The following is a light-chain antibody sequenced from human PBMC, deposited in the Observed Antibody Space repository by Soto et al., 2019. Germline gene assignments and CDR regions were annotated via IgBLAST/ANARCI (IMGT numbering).Light chain of an antibody. CDR1: LPVTNNY. CDR3: QDYGTSWT. CDR2: AAS. Sequence: ENVFDHSPGPLCFSPGERATLSCQASLPVTNNYLAWYQQMAGQAPRLLIYAASSRATGIPDRFSGSGSGTDFTLTINRLEPEDFAVYYCQDYGTSWTFGQGTKVDIK. V-gene: IGKV3-20*01. J-gene: IGKJ1*01.